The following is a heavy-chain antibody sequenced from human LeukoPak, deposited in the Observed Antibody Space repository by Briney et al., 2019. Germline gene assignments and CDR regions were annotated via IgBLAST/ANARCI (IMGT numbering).Heavy chain of an antibody. J-gene: IGHJ4*02. Sequence: EASVKVSCKASGYTFTGYYMHWVRQAPGQGLEWMGWINPNSGGTNYAQKFQGRVTMTRDTSISTAYMELSRLRSDDTAVYYCARSFDYDSPIDYWGQGTLVTVSS. CDR3: ARSFDYDSPIDY. D-gene: IGHD5-12*01. CDR2: INPNSGGT. CDR1: GYTFTGYY. V-gene: IGHV1-2*02.